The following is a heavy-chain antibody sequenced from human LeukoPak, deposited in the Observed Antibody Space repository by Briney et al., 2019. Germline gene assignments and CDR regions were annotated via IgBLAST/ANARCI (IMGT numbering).Heavy chain of an antibody. CDR2: IYYSGST. CDR3: ASSSSWPRGDY. J-gene: IGHJ4*02. Sequence: SQTLSLTCTVSGGSISSGDYYWSWIRQPPGKGLEWIGYIYYSGSTYYNPSLKSRVTISVDTSKNQFSLKPSSVTATDTAVYYCASSSSWPRGDYWGQGTLVTVSS. D-gene: IGHD6-13*01. V-gene: IGHV4-30-4*08. CDR1: GGSISSGDYY.